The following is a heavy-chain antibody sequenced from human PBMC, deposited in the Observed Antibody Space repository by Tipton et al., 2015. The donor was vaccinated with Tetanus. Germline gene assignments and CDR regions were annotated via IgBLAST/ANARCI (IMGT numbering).Heavy chain of an antibody. D-gene: IGHD6-13*01. CDR1: GFTFGDYA. CDR2: IRSKAYGGTT. Sequence: SLRLSCTASGFTFGDYAMSWFRQAPGKGLEWVGFIRSKAYGGTTEYAASVKGRFTISRDDSKSIAYLQMNSLKTEDTAVYYCTSDSSSWTGDAFDIWGQGTMVTVSS. CDR3: TSDSSSWTGDAFDI. J-gene: IGHJ3*02. V-gene: IGHV3-49*03.